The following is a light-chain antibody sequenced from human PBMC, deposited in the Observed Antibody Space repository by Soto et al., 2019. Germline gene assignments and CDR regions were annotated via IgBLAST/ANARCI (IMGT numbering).Light chain of an antibody. CDR1: QSISRW. CDR3: QQYNSHWT. J-gene: IGKJ1*01. CDR2: DAS. V-gene: IGKV1-5*01. Sequence: DIQMTQSPSTLSASVGDRVTITCRVSQSISRWLAWYQQRAGKAPRLLISDASSLESGVPSRFSGSGSGTESTLTISSLQPDDFATYYCQQYNSHWTFGQGTKVDIK.